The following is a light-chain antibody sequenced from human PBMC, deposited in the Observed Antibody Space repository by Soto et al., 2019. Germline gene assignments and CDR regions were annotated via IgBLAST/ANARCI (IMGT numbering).Light chain of an antibody. V-gene: IGKV4-1*01. CDR1: QSVLYSSNNKNY. Sequence: DIVMTQSPDSLAVSLGERATINCKSSQSVLYSSNNKNYLAWYQQKPGQPPKLLIYWASSRESGVPVRFSGSGSGTDFTLAISSLQAEDVAIYYCQQYYSTPWTFGQGTKVEIK. J-gene: IGKJ1*01. CDR2: WAS. CDR3: QQYYSTPWT.